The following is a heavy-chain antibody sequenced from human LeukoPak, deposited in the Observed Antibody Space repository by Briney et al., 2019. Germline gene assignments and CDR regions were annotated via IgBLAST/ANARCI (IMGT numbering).Heavy chain of an antibody. CDR1: GFTFSSYA. CDR3: AKDLKVSGTYCPDY. Sequence: PGGSLRLSCAASGFTFSSYAMSWVRQAPGKGLEWVSGISGSGGNTYYADSVKGRFTISRDNSKNTLHLQMNSLRAEDTAVYYYAKDLKVSGTYCPDYWGQGTLVTVSS. D-gene: IGHD3-10*01. J-gene: IGHJ4*02. V-gene: IGHV3-23*01. CDR2: ISGSGGNT.